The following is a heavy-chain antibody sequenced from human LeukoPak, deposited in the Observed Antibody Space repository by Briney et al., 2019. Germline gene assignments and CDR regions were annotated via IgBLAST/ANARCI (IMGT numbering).Heavy chain of an antibody. CDR1: GFTFDDYG. CDR2: INWNGGST. CDR3: ARDEGGSIYYYGSGYYYYYMDV. D-gene: IGHD3-10*01. Sequence: GGSLRLSCAASGFTFDDYGMSWVRQAPGKGLEWVSGINWNGGSTGYADSVKGRFTISRDNAKNSLYLQMNSLRAEDTALYYCARDEGGSIYYYGSGYYYYYMDVWGKGTTVTVSS. J-gene: IGHJ6*03. V-gene: IGHV3-20*04.